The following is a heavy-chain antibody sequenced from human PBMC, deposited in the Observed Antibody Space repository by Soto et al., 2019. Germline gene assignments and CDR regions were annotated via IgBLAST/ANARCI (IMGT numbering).Heavy chain of an antibody. CDR1: GGSISSGGYY. CDR3: ASDKLPNVDIVATMSYYYGMDF. Sequence: QVQLQESGPGLVKPSQTLSLTCTVSGGSISSGGYYWSWIRQHPGKGLEWIGYIYYSGSTYYNPSLKSRVTLSVDTYKNQFSLKLGSVTAADTDVYYCASDKLPNVDIVATMSYYYGMDFWGQGTTVTVSS. CDR2: IYYSGST. D-gene: IGHD5-12*01. V-gene: IGHV4-31*03. J-gene: IGHJ6*02.